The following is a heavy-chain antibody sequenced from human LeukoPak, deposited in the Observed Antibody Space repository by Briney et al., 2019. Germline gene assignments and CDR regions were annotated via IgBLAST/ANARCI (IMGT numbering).Heavy chain of an antibody. CDR1: GLTVSSNY. CDR2: IYSGGST. CDR3: ARGKVAATPSYAFDI. V-gene: IGHV3-53*04. D-gene: IGHD2-15*01. J-gene: IGHJ3*02. Sequence: GGSLRLSCAASGLTVSSNYMSWVRQAPGKALEWVSVIYSGGSTYYADSVKGRFTLSRHNSKNTLYLQMNSLRAEDTAVYYCARGKVAATPSYAFDIWGRGTMVTVSS.